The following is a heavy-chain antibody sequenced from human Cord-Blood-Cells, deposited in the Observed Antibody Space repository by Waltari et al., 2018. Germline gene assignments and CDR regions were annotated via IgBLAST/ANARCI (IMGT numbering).Heavy chain of an antibody. CDR3: AKDLHSMPNPYYFDY. V-gene: IGHV3-23*01. Sequence: EVQLLESGGGLVQPGGSLRLSCAASGFTFSSYAMSWVRQAPGKGLEWVSAISGSGGSKYYADSVKGRFTISRDNSKNTLYLQMNSLRAEDTAVYYCAKDLHSMPNPYYFDYWGQGTLVTVSS. CDR1: GFTFSSYA. J-gene: IGHJ4*02. CDR2: ISGSGGSK. D-gene: IGHD2-2*01.